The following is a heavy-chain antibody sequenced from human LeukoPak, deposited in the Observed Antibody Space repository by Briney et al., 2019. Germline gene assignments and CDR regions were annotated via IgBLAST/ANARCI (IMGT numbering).Heavy chain of an antibody. V-gene: IGHV3-15*01. CDR2: IKSKTDGGTT. J-gene: IGHJ3*02. CDR3: TTDRPYYYDSSGYYYVTSAFDI. CDR1: GFTFSNAW. D-gene: IGHD3-22*01. Sequence: GGSLRLSCAASGFTFSNAWMSWVRQAPGKGLEWVGRIKSKTDGGTTDYAAPVKGRFTISRDDSKTTLYLQMNSLKTEDTAVYYCTTDRPYYYDSSGYYYVTSAFDIWGQGTMVTVSS.